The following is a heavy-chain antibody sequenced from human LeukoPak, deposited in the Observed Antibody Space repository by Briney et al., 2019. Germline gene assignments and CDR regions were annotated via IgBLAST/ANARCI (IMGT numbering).Heavy chain of an antibody. Sequence: SETRSLTCTVSGGSISSGDYYWSWIRQPPGKGLEWIGYIYYSGSTYYNPSLNSRVTISLDTSKNQFSLGLNSVTAADTAVYYCARGNEQLVTKYFYYGMAVWGQGTTVTVSS. J-gene: IGHJ6*02. CDR1: GGSISSGDYY. CDR3: ARGNEQLVTKYFYYGMAV. CDR2: IYYSGST. V-gene: IGHV4-30-4*01. D-gene: IGHD6-13*01.